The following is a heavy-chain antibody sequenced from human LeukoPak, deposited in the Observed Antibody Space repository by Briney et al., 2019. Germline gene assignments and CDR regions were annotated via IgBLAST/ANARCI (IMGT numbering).Heavy chain of an antibody. V-gene: IGHV1-2*02. D-gene: IGHD6-6*01. J-gene: IGHJ6*02. CDR2: INPNSGGT. CDR1: GYTFTGYY. Sequence: ASVKVSCRASGYTFTGYYMHWVRQAPGQGLEWMGWINPNSGGTNYAQKFQGRVTMTRDTSISTAYMELSRLRSDDTAVYYCARLAAYPGYYGMDVWGQGTTVTVSS. CDR3: ARLAAYPGYYGMDV.